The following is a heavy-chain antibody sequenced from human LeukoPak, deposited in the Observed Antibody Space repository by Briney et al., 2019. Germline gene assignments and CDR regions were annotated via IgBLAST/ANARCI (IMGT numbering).Heavy chain of an antibody. V-gene: IGHV1-46*01. Sequence: ASVKVSCKASGYTFTSYYMHWVRQAPGQGLEWMGIINPSGGSTSYAQKFQGRVTMTRDMSTSTVYMELSSLRSEDTAVYYCARETPRRTMIVVVINGALDIWGQGTMVTVSS. J-gene: IGHJ3*02. CDR3: ARETPRRTMIVVVINGALDI. CDR1: GYTFTSYY. CDR2: INPSGGST. D-gene: IGHD3-22*01.